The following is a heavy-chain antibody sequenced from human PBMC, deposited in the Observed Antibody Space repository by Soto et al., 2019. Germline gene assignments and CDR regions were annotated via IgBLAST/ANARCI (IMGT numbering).Heavy chain of an antibody. D-gene: IGHD4-17*01. J-gene: IGHJ4*02. CDR3: ARSTGYGDSYFDY. Sequence: SETLSLTCTVSGGSVSSGSYYWSWIRQPPGKGLECIGYIYYSGSTNYNPSLKSRVTISGDTSKNQFSLRLRSVTAADTAVYFCARSTGYGDSYFDYWGQGALVTVSS. CDR2: IYYSGST. CDR1: GGSVSSGSYY. V-gene: IGHV4-61*01.